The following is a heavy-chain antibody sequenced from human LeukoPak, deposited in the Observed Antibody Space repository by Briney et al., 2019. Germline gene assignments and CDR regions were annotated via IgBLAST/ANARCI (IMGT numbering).Heavy chain of an antibody. J-gene: IGHJ5*02. CDR1: GGSINSYY. CDR3: ATRAGYGDYGGWFDP. D-gene: IGHD4-17*01. Sequence: SETLSLTCTVSGGSINSYYWSWIRQPPGKGLEWIGEINHSGSTNYNPSLKSRVTISVDTSKNQFSLKLSSVTAADTAVYYCATRAGYGDYGGWFDPWGQGTLVTVSS. V-gene: IGHV4-34*01. CDR2: INHSGST.